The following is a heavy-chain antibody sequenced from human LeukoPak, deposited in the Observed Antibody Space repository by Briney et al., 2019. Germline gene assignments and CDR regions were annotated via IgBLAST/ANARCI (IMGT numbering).Heavy chain of an antibody. CDR2: INAGNGNT. J-gene: IGHJ4*02. V-gene: IGHV1-3*01. Sequence: ASVKVSCKASGYTFTSYAMHWVRQAPGQRLEWMGWINAGNGNTKYSQKFQGRVTITRDTSASTAYMELSSLRSEDTAVYYCAKGGIAVAGTLGYWGQGTLVTVSS. CDR1: GYTFTSYA. D-gene: IGHD6-19*01. CDR3: AKGGIAVAGTLGY.